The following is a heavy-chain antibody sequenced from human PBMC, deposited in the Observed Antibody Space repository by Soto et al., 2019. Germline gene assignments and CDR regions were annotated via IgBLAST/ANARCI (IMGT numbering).Heavy chain of an antibody. D-gene: IGHD3-10*01. J-gene: IGHJ6*03. CDR1: GYNFTTYD. V-gene: IGHV1-8*01. Sequence: QVQLVQSGAEVKKPGASVKVSCKASGYNFTTYDINWVRQATGQGLEWMGWMNPNSGNTGSTQKFQGRVSMTRDTSISTAYMELSSLTSEDTAVYYCARRLSTRNFYYYMDAWGKGTTVTVSS. CDR2: MNPNSGNT. CDR3: ARRLSTRNFYYYMDA.